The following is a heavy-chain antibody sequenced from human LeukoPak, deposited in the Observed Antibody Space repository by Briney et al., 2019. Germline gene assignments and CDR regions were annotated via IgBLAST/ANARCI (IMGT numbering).Heavy chain of an antibody. Sequence: GGSLRLSCAASGFTFSDYYMSWIRQAPGKGLEWVSYICSSGSTIYYADSVKGRFTISRDNAKNSLYLQMNSLRAEDTAVYYCARDRAVSHAFDIWGQGTMVTVSS. V-gene: IGHV3-11*01. CDR2: ICSSGSTI. J-gene: IGHJ3*02. CDR3: ARDRAVSHAFDI. D-gene: IGHD6-19*01. CDR1: GFTFSDYY.